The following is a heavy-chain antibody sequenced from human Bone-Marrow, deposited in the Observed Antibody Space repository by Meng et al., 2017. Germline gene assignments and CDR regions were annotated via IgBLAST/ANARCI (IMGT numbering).Heavy chain of an antibody. Sequence: SVKVSCKASGATFSSYAISWVRQAPGQGLEWMGGIIPIFGTANYAQKFQGRVTITADESTSTDYMELSSLRSEDTAVYYCARSVAAAGIYGMDVWGQGTTVTVSS. V-gene: IGHV1-69*13. CDR3: ARSVAAAGIYGMDV. CDR1: GATFSSYA. J-gene: IGHJ6*02. CDR2: IIPIFGTA. D-gene: IGHD6-13*01.